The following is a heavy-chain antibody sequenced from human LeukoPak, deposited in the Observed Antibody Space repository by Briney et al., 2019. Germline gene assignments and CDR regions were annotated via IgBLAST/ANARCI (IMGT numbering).Heavy chain of an antibody. CDR2: ISYSTNAI. Sequence: RGSLRLSCAASGFTFSSFSLNWVRQAPGKGLEWVSYISYSTNAIYYADSVKGRFTISRDNAKNSLYLQMNSLRAEDTAVYYCARVPNWGFAYYFDDWGQGALVTVSS. D-gene: IGHD7-27*01. CDR1: GFTFSSFS. V-gene: IGHV3-48*01. J-gene: IGHJ4*02. CDR3: ARVPNWGFAYYFDD.